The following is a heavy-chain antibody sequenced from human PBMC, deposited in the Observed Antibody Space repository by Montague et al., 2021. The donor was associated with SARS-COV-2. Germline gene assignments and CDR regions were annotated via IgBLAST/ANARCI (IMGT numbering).Heavy chain of an antibody. CDR1: GFSLSTSGMC. Sequence: PALVKPTQTLTLTCTFSGFSLSTSGMCMTWIRQPPGKALEWLARXDWDGDKYYNTSLKSRLTISKDTPKNLVVLTMTNMDPVDTATYYCARGPSDTYYYNGMDVWGRGTTVTVSS. CDR2: XDWDGDK. V-gene: IGHV2-70*11. CDR3: ARGPSDTYYYNGMDV. J-gene: IGHJ6*02.